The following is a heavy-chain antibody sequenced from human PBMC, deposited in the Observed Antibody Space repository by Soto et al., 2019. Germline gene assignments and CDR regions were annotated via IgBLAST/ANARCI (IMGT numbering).Heavy chain of an antibody. CDR2: ISSSSSYT. J-gene: IGHJ6*02. CDR1: GFTFSDYY. Sequence: PGGSLRLSCAASGFTFSDYYMSWIRQAPGKGLEWVSYISSSSSYTNYADSVKGRFTISRDNAKNSLYLQMNSLRAEDTAVYYCARDLSGRTTNDPTYYYYYYGMDVWGQGTTVTVSS. V-gene: IGHV3-11*06. D-gene: IGHD3-10*01. CDR3: ARDLSGRTTNDPTYYYYYYGMDV.